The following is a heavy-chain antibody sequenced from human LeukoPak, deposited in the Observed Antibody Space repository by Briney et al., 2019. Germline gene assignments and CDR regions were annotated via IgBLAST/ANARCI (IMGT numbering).Heavy chain of an antibody. CDR2: IYTSGST. D-gene: IGHD2-2*02. V-gene: IGHV4-4*07. CDR1: GGSISSYY. CDR3: ARDGYCSSTSCYTRTNWFDP. J-gene: IGHJ5*02. Sequence: SETLSPTCTVSGGSISSYYWSWIRQPAGKGLEWIGRIYTSGSTNYNPSLKSRVTMSVDTSKNQFSLKLSSVTAADTAVYYCARDGYCSSTSCYTRTNWFDPWGQGTLVTVSS.